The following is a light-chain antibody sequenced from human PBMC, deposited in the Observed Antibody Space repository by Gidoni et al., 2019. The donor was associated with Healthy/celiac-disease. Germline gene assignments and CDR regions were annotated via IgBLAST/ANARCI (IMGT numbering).Light chain of an antibody. CDR1: QDISNY. J-gene: IGKJ4*01. V-gene: IGKV1-33*01. CDR2: DAS. Sequence: DIQMTQSPSSLSASVGDRVTITCQASQDISNYLHWYQQKPGKAPKLLIYDASNLETGVPSRFSGSGSGTDFTFTISSLQPEDIATYYFQQYDNLLALTFGGGTKVEIK. CDR3: QQYDNLLALT.